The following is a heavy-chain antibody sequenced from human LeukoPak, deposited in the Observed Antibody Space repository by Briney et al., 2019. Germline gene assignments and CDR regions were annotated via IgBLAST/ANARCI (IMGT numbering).Heavy chain of an antibody. D-gene: IGHD2-21*02. CDR2: IIPIFGTA. CDR1: GGTFSSYA. CDR3: ARSLYCGGDCYSRWFDP. Sequence: GASVKVSCKASGGTFSSYAISWVRQAPGQGLEWMGGIIPIFGTANYAQKFQGRVTITADESTSTAYMELSSLRSEDTAVYYCARSLYCGGDCYSRWFDPWGQGTLVTVSS. V-gene: IGHV1-69*13. J-gene: IGHJ5*02.